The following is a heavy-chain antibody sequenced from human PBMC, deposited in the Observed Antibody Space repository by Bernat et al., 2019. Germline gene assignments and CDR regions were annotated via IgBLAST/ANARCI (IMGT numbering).Heavy chain of an antibody. Sequence: VQLVESGGGVVQPGRSLRLSCAASGFTFSSYWMSWVRQAPGKGLEWVANIKQDGSEKYYVDSVKGRFTISRDNAKNSLYLQMNSLRAEDTAVYYCAVVVGTAMSFDYWGQGTLVTVSS. CDR3: AVVVGTAMSFDY. J-gene: IGHJ4*02. D-gene: IGHD2-21*02. CDR1: GFTFSSYW. V-gene: IGHV3-7*03. CDR2: IKQDGSEK.